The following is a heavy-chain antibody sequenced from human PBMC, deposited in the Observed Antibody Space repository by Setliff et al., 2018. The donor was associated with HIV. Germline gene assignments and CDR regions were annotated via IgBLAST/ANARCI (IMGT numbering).Heavy chain of an antibody. J-gene: IGHJ5*02. CDR1: GVSINRTDHY. D-gene: IGHD2-21*01. Sequence: SETLSLTCSVSGVSINRTDHYWGWIRQSPGKRLGWIGSVSQSGSTYYNPSLKSRITISVDRSKNLFSLKLISVTAADQGVYYCARVPVAGANWFDPWGRGTLVTVSS. CDR2: VSQSGST. V-gene: IGHV4-39*01. CDR3: ARVPVAGANWFDP.